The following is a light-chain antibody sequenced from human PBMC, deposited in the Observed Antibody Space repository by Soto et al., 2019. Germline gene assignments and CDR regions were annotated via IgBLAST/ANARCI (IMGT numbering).Light chain of an antibody. CDR3: QQFDNLPLT. CDR1: QDITNY. V-gene: IGKV1-33*01. J-gene: IGKJ4*01. Sequence: DIQMTQSPSSLPASVGDRVTITCQASQDITNYLNWYQQKPGKAPKILIYDASVLEAGVPSRFSGGGSGTHFTLTITSLQAEDVATYYCQQFDNLPLTFGGGTNLEIK. CDR2: DAS.